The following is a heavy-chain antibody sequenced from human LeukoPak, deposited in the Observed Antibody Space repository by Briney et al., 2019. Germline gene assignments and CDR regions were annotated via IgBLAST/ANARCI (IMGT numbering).Heavy chain of an antibody. Sequence: PGGSLRLSCAASGFTFSSYAMSWVRQAPGKGLEWVSTISGNGGSTYYADSVKGRFTISRDNAKNSLYLQMNSLRAEDTAVYYCARETVAGTSDYWGQGTLVTVSS. CDR2: ISGNGGST. J-gene: IGHJ4*02. CDR3: ARETVAGTSDY. CDR1: GFTFSSYA. D-gene: IGHD6-19*01. V-gene: IGHV3-23*01.